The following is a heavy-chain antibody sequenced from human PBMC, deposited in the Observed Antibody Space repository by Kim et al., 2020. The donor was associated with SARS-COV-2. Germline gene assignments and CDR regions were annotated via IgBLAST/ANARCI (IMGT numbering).Heavy chain of an antibody. J-gene: IGHJ4*02. V-gene: IGHV3-15*05. Sequence: GGSLRLSCAASGFTFSNAWMSWVRQAPGKGLEWVGRIKSKTDCGTTDYAAPVKVRFTISRDDSKNTLYQQMNSLKTEDTAVYYCTTDLHDYGDYDYWRQGTLVTVSS. CDR3: TTDLHDYGDYDY. CDR2: IKSKTDCGTT. CDR1: GFTFSNAW. D-gene: IGHD4-17*01.